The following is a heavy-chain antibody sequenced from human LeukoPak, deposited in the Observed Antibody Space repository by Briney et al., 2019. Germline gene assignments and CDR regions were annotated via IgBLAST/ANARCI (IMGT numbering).Heavy chain of an antibody. CDR3: ARVLNYYDSSGYYFSY. V-gene: IGHV3-23*01. D-gene: IGHD3-22*01. J-gene: IGHJ4*02. CDR2: ISGSGAST. Sequence: PGGSLRLSCVASGFTFSSYALNWVRQTPGKGLEWVSTISGSGASTYYADSVKGRFTISRDNSKNTLYLQMNSLRAEDTAVYYCARVLNYYDSSGYYFSYWGQGTLVTVSS. CDR1: GFTFSSYA.